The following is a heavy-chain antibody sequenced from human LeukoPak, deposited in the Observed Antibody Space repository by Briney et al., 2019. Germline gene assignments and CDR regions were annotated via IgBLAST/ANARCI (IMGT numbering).Heavy chain of an antibody. Sequence: GGSLRLSCAASGFTFSSYAMHWVRQAPGKGLEWVAVISYDGSNKYYADSVKGRFTISRDNSKNTLYLQMNSLRAEDTAIYYCAKTLRELSGGAFDIWGQGTMVTVSS. CDR1: GFTFSSYA. CDR2: ISYDGSNK. D-gene: IGHD1-26*01. CDR3: AKTLRELSGGAFDI. J-gene: IGHJ3*02. V-gene: IGHV3-30-3*02.